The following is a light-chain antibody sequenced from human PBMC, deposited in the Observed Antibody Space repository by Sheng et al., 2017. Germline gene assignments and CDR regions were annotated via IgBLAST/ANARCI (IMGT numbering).Light chain of an antibody. V-gene: IGKV1-39*01. J-gene: IGKJ1*01. CDR1: QSISSY. CDR2: AAS. CDR3: QQSYSTLWT. Sequence: DIQVTQSPSFLSASVGDRVTITCRASQSISSYLNWYQQKPGKAPKLLIYAASSLQSGVPSRFSGSGSGTDFTLTISSLQPEDFATYYCQQSYSTLWTFGQGTEGGN.